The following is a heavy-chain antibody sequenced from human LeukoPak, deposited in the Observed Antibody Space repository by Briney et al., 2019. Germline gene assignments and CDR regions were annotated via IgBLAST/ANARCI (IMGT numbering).Heavy chain of an antibody. CDR2: ISDSGGST. Sequence: GGSPRLSCSASGFPFSSYAMHWVRQAPGKGLEYVSAISDSGGSTYYADSVKGRFTISRDNSKNTLYLQMSSLRAEDTAVYFCVRGYSFGPYGMDVWGQGTTVTVSS. D-gene: IGHD2-15*01. J-gene: IGHJ6*02. V-gene: IGHV3-64D*09. CDR1: GFPFSSYA. CDR3: VRGYSFGPYGMDV.